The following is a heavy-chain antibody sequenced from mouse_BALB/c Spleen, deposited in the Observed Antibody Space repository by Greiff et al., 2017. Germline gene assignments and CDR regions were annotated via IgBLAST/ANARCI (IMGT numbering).Heavy chain of an antibody. CDR2: ISSDTGAI. CDR1: GFTFSSSG. V-gene: IGHV5-17*02. Sequence: DVQLVESGGGLVQPGGSRTLSCAASGFTFSSSGMHWVRQAPEKGLEWVAYISSDTGAIYYADTVKGRFTISRDNTKNTLYLQMSSLRSEDTAMYYCARSGGNFYAMDYWGQGTSVTVSS. CDR3: ARSGGNFYAMDY. J-gene: IGHJ4*01. D-gene: IGHD1-1*02.